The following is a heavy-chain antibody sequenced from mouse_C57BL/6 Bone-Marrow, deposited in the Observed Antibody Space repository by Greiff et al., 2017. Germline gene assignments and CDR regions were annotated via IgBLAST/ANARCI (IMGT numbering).Heavy chain of an antibody. CDR2: IRNKANNHAT. D-gene: IGHD2-5*01. CDR1: GFTFSDAW. Sequence: EVHLVESGGGLVQPGGSMKLSCAASGFTFSDAWMDWVRQSPEKGLEWVAEIRNKANNHATYYAESVKGRFTISRDDSKSSVYLQMNSLRAEDTGIYYCTRVYSNYDAMDYWGQGTSVTVSS. J-gene: IGHJ4*01. V-gene: IGHV6-6*01. CDR3: TRVYSNYDAMDY.